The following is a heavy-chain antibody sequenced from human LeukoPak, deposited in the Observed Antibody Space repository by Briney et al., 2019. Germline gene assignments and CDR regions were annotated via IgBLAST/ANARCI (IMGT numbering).Heavy chain of an antibody. J-gene: IGHJ3*02. CDR1: GFTHNSYS. CDR3: ARDLYFDSSGYYEDGAFDI. CDR2: ITSSSSYI. V-gene: IGHV3-21*01. Sequence: GGSLRLSCAASGFTHNSYSANCAPEAPGKGLECVSYITSSSSYIYYADSVKGRFTISRDNAKNSLYLQMNSLRAEDTAVYYCARDLYFDSSGYYEDGAFDIWGQGTMVTVSS. D-gene: IGHD3-22*01.